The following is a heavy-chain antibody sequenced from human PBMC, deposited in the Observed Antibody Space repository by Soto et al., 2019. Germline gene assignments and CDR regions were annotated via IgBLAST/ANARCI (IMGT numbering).Heavy chain of an antibody. CDR2: INPSGGST. Sequence: ASVKVSCKASGDTFTSYYMHWLRQAPGQGLEWMGIINPSGGSTSYAQKFQGRVTMTRDTSTSTVYMELSSLRSEDTAVYYCARVRLIFGVVQFNWFDPWSQGSLVTVSS. CDR3: ARVRLIFGVVQFNWFDP. CDR1: GDTFTSYY. D-gene: IGHD3-3*01. J-gene: IGHJ5*02. V-gene: IGHV1-46*01.